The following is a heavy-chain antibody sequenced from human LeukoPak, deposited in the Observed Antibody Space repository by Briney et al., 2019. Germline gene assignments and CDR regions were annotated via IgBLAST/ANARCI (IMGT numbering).Heavy chain of an antibody. V-gene: IGHV4-39*07. D-gene: IGHD6-13*01. CDR2: IYHSGST. CDR3: ARDLRGLGSSWYY. CDR1: GGSISSSSYY. Sequence: PSETLSLTCTVSGGSISSSSYYWGWIRQPPGEGLEWIGSIYHSGSTYYNPSLKSRVTISVDTSKNQFSLKLSSVTAADTAVYYCARDLRGLGSSWYYWGQGTLVTVSS. J-gene: IGHJ4*02.